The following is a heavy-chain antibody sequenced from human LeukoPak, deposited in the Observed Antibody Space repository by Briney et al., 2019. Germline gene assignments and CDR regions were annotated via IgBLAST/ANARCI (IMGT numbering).Heavy chain of an antibody. J-gene: IGHJ6*03. CDR2: INPNSGGT. D-gene: IGHD6-19*01. CDR1: GYTFTGYY. V-gene: IGHV1-2*02. Sequence: ASVKVSCKASGYTFTGYYMHWVRQAPGQGLGWMGWINPNSGGTNYAQKFQGRVTMTRDTSISTAYTELSRLRSDDTAVYYCARGRSSGWYLDVWGKGTTVTVSS. CDR3: ARGRSSGWYLDV.